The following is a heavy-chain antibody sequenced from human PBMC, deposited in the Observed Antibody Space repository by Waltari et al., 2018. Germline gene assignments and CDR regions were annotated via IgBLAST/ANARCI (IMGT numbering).Heavy chain of an antibody. CDR2: ISSNGGST. CDR3: ARVGYYGSGSYFDY. J-gene: IGHJ4*02. V-gene: IGHV3-64*07. CDR1: GFTFRSYA. D-gene: IGHD3-10*01. Sequence: EVQLVESGGGLVQPGGSLRRSCAASGFTFRSYAMHWVCQAPGKGLEYVSTISSNGGSTYYADSVKGRFTISRDNSKNTLYLQMGSLRAEDMAVYYCARVGYYGSGSYFDYWGQGTLVTVSS.